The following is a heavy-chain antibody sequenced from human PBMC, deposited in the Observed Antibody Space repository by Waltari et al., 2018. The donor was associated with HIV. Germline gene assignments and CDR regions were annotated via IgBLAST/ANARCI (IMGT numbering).Heavy chain of an antibody. CDR2: ISSSSSTI. V-gene: IGHV3-48*01. J-gene: IGHJ4*02. Sequence: EVQLVESGGGLVQPGGSLRLSCAASGFTFSSYSMNWVRQAPGKGLEWVSYISSSSSTIYYADSVKGRFTISRDNAKNSLYLQMNSLRAEDTAVYYCASQTIIVGAENDYWGQGTLVTVSS. CDR3: ASQTIIVGAENDY. D-gene: IGHD1-26*01. CDR1: GFTFSSYS.